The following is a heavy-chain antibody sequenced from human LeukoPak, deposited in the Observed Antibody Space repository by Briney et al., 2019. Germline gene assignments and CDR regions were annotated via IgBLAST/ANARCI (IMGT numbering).Heavy chain of an antibody. CDR1: GFTFSSYA. Sequence: PGGSLRLSCAASGFTFSSYAMSWVRQAPGKGLEWVSAINGSGGSTYYADSVKGRFTISRDNAKNSVNLQMNSLRAEDTAVYYCAREGSWVFDYWGQGTLVTVSS. CDR2: INGSGGST. V-gene: IGHV3-23*01. J-gene: IGHJ4*02. D-gene: IGHD6-13*01. CDR3: AREGSWVFDY.